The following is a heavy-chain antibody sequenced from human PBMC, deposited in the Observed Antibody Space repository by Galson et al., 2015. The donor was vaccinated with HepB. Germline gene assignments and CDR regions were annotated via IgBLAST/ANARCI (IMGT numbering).Heavy chain of an antibody. D-gene: IGHD5-12*01. CDR2: IIPIFGTA. V-gene: IGHV1-69*13. J-gene: IGHJ4*02. CDR3: AGGRVVDIVATMDY. Sequence: SVKVSCKASGGTFSSYAISWVRQAPGQGLEWMGGIIPIFGTANYAQKFQGRVTITADESTSTAYMELSSLRSEDTAVYYCAGGRVVDIVATMDYWGQGTLVTVSS. CDR1: GGTFSSYA.